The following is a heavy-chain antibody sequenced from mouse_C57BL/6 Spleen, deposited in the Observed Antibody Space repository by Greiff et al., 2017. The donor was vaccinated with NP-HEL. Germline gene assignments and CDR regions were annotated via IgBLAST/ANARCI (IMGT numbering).Heavy chain of an antibody. Sequence: VQLQQSGPELVKPGASVKISCKASGYTFTDYYMNWVKQSHGKSLEWIGDINPNNGGTSYNQKFKGKATLTVDKSSSTAYMELRSLTSEDSAVYYCARRPFITTVVANFDYWGQGTTLTVSS. V-gene: IGHV1-26*01. D-gene: IGHD1-1*01. CDR3: ARRPFITTVVANFDY. CDR1: GYTFTDYY. J-gene: IGHJ2*01. CDR2: INPNNGGT.